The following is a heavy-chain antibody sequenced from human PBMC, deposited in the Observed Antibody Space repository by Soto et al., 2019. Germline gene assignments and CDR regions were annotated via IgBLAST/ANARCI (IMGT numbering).Heavy chain of an antibody. Sequence: QVQLQESGPGLVKPSQTLSLTCTVSGGSISSGGYYWSWNRQHPGKGLEWIGYIYYSGSTYYNPSIKSRVTISVDTSKNQFSLKLSSVTAADTAVYYCARVTKQLVSRSAFDIWGQGTMVTVSS. CDR1: GGSISSGGYY. V-gene: IGHV4-31*03. J-gene: IGHJ3*02. CDR3: ARVTKQLVSRSAFDI. CDR2: IYYSGST. D-gene: IGHD6-13*01.